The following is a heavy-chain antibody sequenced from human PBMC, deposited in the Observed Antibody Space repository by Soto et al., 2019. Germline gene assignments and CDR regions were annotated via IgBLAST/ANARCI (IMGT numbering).Heavy chain of an antibody. J-gene: IGHJ3*02. CDR3: ASPALGSAFDI. D-gene: IGHD3-10*01. CDR1: GFTVSSND. CDR2: IYSGGST. V-gene: IGHV3-66*01. Sequence: PGGSLSLSCAASGFTVSSNDMSWVRQAPGKGLEWVSVIYSGGSTYYADSVKGRFTISRDNSKNTLYLQMNSLRAEDTAVYYCASPALGSAFDIWGQGTMVTVSS.